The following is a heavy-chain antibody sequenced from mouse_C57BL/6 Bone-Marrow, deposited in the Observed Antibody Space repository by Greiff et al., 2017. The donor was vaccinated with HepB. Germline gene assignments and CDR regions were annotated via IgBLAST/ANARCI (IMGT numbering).Heavy chain of an antibody. D-gene: IGHD1-1*01. Sequence: QVQLQQPGAELVRPGTSVKLSCKASGYTFTSYWMHWVKQRPGQGLEWIGVIDPSDSYTNYNQKFKGKATLTVDTSSSTAYMQLSSLTSEDSAVYYCGYDFVYWGQGTTLTVSS. CDR3: GYDFVY. CDR2: IDPSDSYT. V-gene: IGHV1-59*01. CDR1: GYTFTSYW. J-gene: IGHJ2*01.